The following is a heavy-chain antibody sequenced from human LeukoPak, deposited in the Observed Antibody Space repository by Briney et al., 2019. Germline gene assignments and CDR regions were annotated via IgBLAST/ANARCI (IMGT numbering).Heavy chain of an antibody. D-gene: IGHD2-2*02. CDR3: ARLPDCSSTSCDTSGYYYGMDV. CDR1: GGSISSSNW. J-gene: IGHJ6*02. CDR2: IYHSGST. Sequence: PSETLSLTCAVSGGSISSSNWWSWVRQPPGKGLEWIGEIYHSGSTNYNPSLKSRVTISVDKSKNQFSLKLSSVTAADTAVYYCARLPDCSSTSCDTSGYYYGMDVWGQGTTVTVSS. V-gene: IGHV4-4*02.